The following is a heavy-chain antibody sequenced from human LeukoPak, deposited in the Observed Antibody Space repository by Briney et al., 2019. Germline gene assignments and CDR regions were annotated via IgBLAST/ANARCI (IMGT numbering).Heavy chain of an antibody. Sequence: PTETLSLTCTVSGGSISSGDYYWRWIRQPPGKGLEWIGYIYYSGSTHYNPSLKSRVAISVDTSKNQFSLKLSSVTAADTAVYYCAREGITMIRGPDYWGQGTLVTVSS. J-gene: IGHJ4*02. CDR2: IYYSGST. CDR1: GGSISSGDYY. D-gene: IGHD3-10*01. V-gene: IGHV4-30-4*01. CDR3: AREGITMIRGPDY.